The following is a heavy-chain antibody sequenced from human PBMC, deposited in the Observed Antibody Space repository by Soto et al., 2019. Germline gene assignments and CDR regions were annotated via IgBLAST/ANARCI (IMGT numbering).Heavy chain of an antibody. D-gene: IGHD2-15*01. J-gene: IGHJ6*02. CDR1: GGSISSYY. CDR3: ARLTGGGRKFPPLRQGPVQLLWYYYGMDV. CDR2: IYYSGST. V-gene: IGHV4-59*08. Sequence: TSETLSLTCTVSGGSISSYYWSWIRQPPGKGLEWIGYIYYSGSTNYNPSLKNRVTISVDTSKNQFSLKLSSVTAADTAVYYCARLTGGGRKFPPLRQGPVQLLWYYYGMDVWGQGTTVTVSS.